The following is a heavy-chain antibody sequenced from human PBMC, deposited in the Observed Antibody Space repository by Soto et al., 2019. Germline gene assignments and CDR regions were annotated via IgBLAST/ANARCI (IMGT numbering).Heavy chain of an antibody. J-gene: IGHJ4*02. CDR1: GFTFSSYG. CDR2: IWYDGSNK. CDR3: ARGSSSWYVGY. V-gene: IGHV3-33*01. D-gene: IGHD6-13*01. Sequence: GGSLRLSCAASGFTFSSYGMHWVRQAPGKGLEWVAVIWYDGSNKYYADSVKGRFTISRDNSKNTLYLQMNSLRAKDTAVYYCARGSSSWYVGYWGQGTLVTVSS.